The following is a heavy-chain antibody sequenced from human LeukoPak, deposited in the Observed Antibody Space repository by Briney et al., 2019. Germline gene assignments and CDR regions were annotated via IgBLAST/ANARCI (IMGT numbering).Heavy chain of an antibody. V-gene: IGHV4-61*02. D-gene: IGHD2-2*01. CDR2: IYTSGST. Sequence: SETLSLTCTVSGGSISSGSYYWSWIRQPAGKGLEWIGRIYTSGSTNYNPSLKSRVTISVDTSKNQFPLKLSSVTAADTAVYYCARVKGYCSSTSCYGYFDYWGQGTLVTVSS. J-gene: IGHJ4*02. CDR3: ARVKGYCSSTSCYGYFDY. CDR1: GGSISSGSYY.